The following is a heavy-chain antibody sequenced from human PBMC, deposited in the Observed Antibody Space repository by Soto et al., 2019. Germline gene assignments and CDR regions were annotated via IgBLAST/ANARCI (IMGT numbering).Heavy chain of an antibody. V-gene: IGHV4-4*02. Sequence: QVHLQESGPGLLEPSGTLSLTCAVSGASVDNDNYWGGVRQPPGRGLGWVGEIFHTRNTFYNPSLRSRVTISVDESKNQFSLRLTSVTAADTAVYFCASLGTTVSASDSWGQGTLVTVSS. D-gene: IGHD1-1*01. J-gene: IGHJ4*02. CDR1: GASVDNDNY. CDR2: IFHTRNT. CDR3: ASLGTTVSASDS.